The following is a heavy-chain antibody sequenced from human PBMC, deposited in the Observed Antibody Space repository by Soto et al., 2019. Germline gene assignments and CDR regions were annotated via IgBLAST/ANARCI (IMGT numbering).Heavy chain of an antibody. J-gene: IGHJ4*02. CDR3: AGGQYFFDS. CDR2: ISYDGSNK. D-gene: IGHD2-15*01. V-gene: IGHV3-30*03. CDR1: GFPFSSYG. Sequence: QVQLVESGGGVVQPGRSLRLSCAASGFPFSSYGMHWVRQAPGKGLEWVAHISYDGSNKHYTDSVKGRFTISRDNSENMLYLQMSSLRAEDTAVYYCAGGQYFFDSCGQGTRVSVSS.